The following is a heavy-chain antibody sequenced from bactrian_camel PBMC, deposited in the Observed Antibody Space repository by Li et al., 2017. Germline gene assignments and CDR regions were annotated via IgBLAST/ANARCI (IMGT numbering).Heavy chain of an antibody. J-gene: IGHJ4*01. CDR1: C. Sequence: CMGWFRQPPGKEREWVASIYPTNDISNNLYYADSAKGRFTISRDKAKNTLYLQMNSLKTEDTAVYYCAASSDVRSLGVNYWGQGTQVTVS. V-gene: IGHV3-2*01. CDR3: AASSDVRSLGVNY. CDR2: IYPTNDISNNL. D-gene: IGHD6*01.